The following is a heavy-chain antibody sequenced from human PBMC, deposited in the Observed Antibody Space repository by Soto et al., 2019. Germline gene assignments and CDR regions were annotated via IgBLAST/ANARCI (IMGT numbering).Heavy chain of an antibody. D-gene: IGHD4-4*01. V-gene: IGHV3-7*03. J-gene: IGHJ4*02. CDR3: MCHPPRGDYNKSARNY. CDR1: GFTFSSYW. Sequence: PGGSLTLSCAASGFTFSSYWMSWVRQAPGKGLEWVANIKQDGSEKYYVDSVKGRFTISRDNAKNSLYLQMNSLRAEDTAVYFCMCHPPRGDYNKSARNYWGQGTEVTDPS. CDR2: IKQDGSEK.